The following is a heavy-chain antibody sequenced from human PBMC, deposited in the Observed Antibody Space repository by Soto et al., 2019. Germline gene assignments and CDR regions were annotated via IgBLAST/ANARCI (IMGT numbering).Heavy chain of an antibody. V-gene: IGHV3-30*18. CDR2: ISYDGSNK. CDR1: GFTFSSYG. J-gene: IGHJ4*02. CDR3: AKVGVGYCSGGSCYFFDY. D-gene: IGHD2-15*01. Sequence: QVQLVESGGGVVQPGRSLRLSCAASGFTFSSYGMHWVRQAPGKGLEWVAVISYDGSNKYYADSVKGRFTISRDNSKNTLYLQMNSLRAEDTAVYYCAKVGVGYCSGGSCYFFDYWGQGTLVTVSS.